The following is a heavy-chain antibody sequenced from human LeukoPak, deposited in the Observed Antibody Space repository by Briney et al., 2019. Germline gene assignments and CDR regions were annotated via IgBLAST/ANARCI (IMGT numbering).Heavy chain of an antibody. J-gene: IGHJ4*02. D-gene: IGHD5-18*01. CDR1: GFTFSSYS. CDR2: ISSSGSTI. Sequence: GGSLRLSCEASGFTFSSYSMNWVRQAPGKGLEWVSYISSSGSTIYYADSVKGRFTISRDNAKNSLYLQMNSLRAEDTAVYYCARGGVDTAMALDYWGQGTLVTVSS. V-gene: IGHV3-48*04. CDR3: ARGGVDTAMALDY.